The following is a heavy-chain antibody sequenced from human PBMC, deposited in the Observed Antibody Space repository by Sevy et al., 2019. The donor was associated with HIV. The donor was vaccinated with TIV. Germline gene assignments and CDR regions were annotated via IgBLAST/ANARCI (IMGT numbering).Heavy chain of an antibody. CDR3: GREGCTKPHDY. Sequence: GGSLRLSCAAPGFTFSKYSMSWVRQPPGKGLEWVSTFTFGCGEINYADSVKGRFTISRENSKSSVYLQMNTLRPEDTAVYYCGREGCTKPHDYWGQGTLVTVSS. J-gene: IGHJ4*02. CDR1: GFTFSKYS. V-gene: IGHV3-23*01. D-gene: IGHD2-8*01. CDR2: FTFGCGEI.